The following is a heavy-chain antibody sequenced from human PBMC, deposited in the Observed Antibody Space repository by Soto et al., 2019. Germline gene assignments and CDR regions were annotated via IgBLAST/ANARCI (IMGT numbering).Heavy chain of an antibody. V-gene: IGHV3-33*01. CDR2: IWYDGSNK. D-gene: IGHD4-17*01. CDR1: GFTFSSYG. CDR3: AREKVDYGAHDAFDI. J-gene: IGHJ3*02. Sequence: PGGSLRLSCAASGFTFSSYGMHWVRQAPGKGLEWVAVIWYDGSNKYYADSVKGRFTISRDNSKNTLYLQMNSLRAEDTAVYYCAREKVDYGAHDAFDIWGQGTMATVSS.